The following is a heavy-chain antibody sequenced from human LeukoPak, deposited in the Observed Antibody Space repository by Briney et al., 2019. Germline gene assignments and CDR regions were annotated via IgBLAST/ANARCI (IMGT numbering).Heavy chain of an antibody. CDR3: ARPLSVEHCSSTSCYVEHSKGYYYYYYYMDV. D-gene: IGHD2-2*01. V-gene: IGHV3-21*01. J-gene: IGHJ6*03. CDR2: ISSSSSYI. CDR1: GFTFSSYS. Sequence: GGSLRLSCAASGFTFSSYSMNWVRQAPGKGLEWVSSISSSSSYIYYADSVKGRFTISRDDAKNSLYLQMNSLRAEDTAVYYCARPLSVEHCSSTSCYVEHSKGYYYYYYYMDVWGKGTTVTISS.